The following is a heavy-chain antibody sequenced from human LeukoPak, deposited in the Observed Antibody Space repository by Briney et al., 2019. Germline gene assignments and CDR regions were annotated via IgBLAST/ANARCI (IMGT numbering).Heavy chain of an antibody. V-gene: IGHV1-69*05. J-gene: IGHJ4*02. CDR2: IIPIFGTA. CDR3: ARGSSSSELGY. D-gene: IGHD6-6*01. CDR1: GGTFSSYA. Sequence: ASVKVSCKASGGTFSSYAISWVRQAPGQGLEWMGGIIPIFGTANYAQKFQGRVTMTTDTSTSTAYMELRSLRSDDTAVYYCARGSSSSELGYWGQGTLVTVSS.